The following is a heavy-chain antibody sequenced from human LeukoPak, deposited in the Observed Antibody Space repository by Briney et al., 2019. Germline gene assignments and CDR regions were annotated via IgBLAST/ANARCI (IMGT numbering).Heavy chain of an antibody. CDR1: RFTLSSYW. J-gene: IGHJ6*02. V-gene: IGHV3-74*01. Sequence: PGGALRLSCAASRFTLSSYWMHWVRQAPGRGVVWVSRINSDGSSTSYADSVKGRFTISRDNAKNTLYLQMNSLRAEDTAVYYCAREGSSGWYNIYYYYGMDVWGQGTTVTVSS. CDR3: AREGSSGWYNIYYYYGMDV. CDR2: INSDGSST. D-gene: IGHD6-19*01.